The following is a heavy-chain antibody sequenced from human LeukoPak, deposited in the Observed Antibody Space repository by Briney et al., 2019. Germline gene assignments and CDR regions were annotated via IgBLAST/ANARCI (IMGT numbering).Heavy chain of an antibody. J-gene: IGHJ4*02. CDR1: GGSFSGYY. CDR3: ASVPVYYDILTGYYDTTFDY. CDR2: INRSGST. Sequence: PSETLSLTCAVYGGSFSGYYWSWIRQPPGKGLEWIGEINRSGSTNYNPSLKSRVTISVDTSKNQFSLKLSSVTAADTAVYYCASVPVYYDILTGYYDTTFDYWGQGTLVNVSS. V-gene: IGHV4-34*01. D-gene: IGHD3-9*01.